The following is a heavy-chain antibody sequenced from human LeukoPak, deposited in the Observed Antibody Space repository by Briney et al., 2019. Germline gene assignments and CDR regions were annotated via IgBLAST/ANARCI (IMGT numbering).Heavy chain of an antibody. V-gene: IGHV3-48*02. CDR1: GFTFSSYS. CDR3: ARDPYYASSGDY. CDR2: ISSSSTI. D-gene: IGHD3-22*01. Sequence: GGSLRLSCAASGFTFSSYSMNWVRQAPGKGLEWVSYISSSSTIYYADSVKGRFTISRDNAKNSLYLQMNSLRDEDTAVYYCARDPYYASSGDYWGQGTLVTVSS. J-gene: IGHJ4*02.